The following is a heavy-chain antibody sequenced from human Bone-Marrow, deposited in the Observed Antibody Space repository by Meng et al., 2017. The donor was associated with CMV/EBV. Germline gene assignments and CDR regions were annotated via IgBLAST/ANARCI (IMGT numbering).Heavy chain of an antibody. V-gene: IGHV4-59*01. CDR1: GGSISSYY. Sequence: SEPLSLTCTVSGGSISSYYWSWIRQPPGKGLEWIGYIYYSGSTNYNPSLKSRVTISVDTSKNQFSLKLSSVTAADTAVYYCARDYCSSTSCYPSWFDPWGQGTLVTVS. J-gene: IGHJ5*02. CDR2: IYYSGST. CDR3: ARDYCSSTSCYPSWFDP. D-gene: IGHD2-2*01.